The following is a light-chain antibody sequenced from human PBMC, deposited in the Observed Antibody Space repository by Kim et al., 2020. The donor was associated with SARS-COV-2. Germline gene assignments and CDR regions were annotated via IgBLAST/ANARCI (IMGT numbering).Light chain of an antibody. Sequence: GQQVPISCSGSSSNIGSNTVTWYQQLPGAAPKLLIFSNNRRPSVVPARFSGSKSGTSASLAISGLQSEDEADYYCAAWDDSLNTVVFGGGTKLTVL. V-gene: IGLV1-44*01. J-gene: IGLJ2*01. CDR2: SNN. CDR3: AAWDDSLNTVV. CDR1: SSNIGSNT.